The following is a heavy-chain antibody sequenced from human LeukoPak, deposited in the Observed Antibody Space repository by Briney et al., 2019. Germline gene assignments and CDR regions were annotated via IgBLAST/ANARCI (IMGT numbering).Heavy chain of an antibody. J-gene: IGHJ4*02. CDR2: ISSSGSTI. V-gene: IGHV3-48*03. Sequence: GGSLRLSCAASGFTFSSYEMNWVRQAPGKGLEWVSYISSSGSTIYYADSVKGRFTISRDNAKNSLYLQMNSLRAEDTAVYYCARSCYCSSTSCIRPFDYWGQGTLVTVSS. D-gene: IGHD2-2*01. CDR1: GFTFSSYE. CDR3: ARSCYCSSTSCIRPFDY.